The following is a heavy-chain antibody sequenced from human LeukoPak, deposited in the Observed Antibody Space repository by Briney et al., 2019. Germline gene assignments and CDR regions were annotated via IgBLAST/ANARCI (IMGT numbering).Heavy chain of an antibody. CDR2: VHTSGST. V-gene: IGHV4-4*07. J-gene: IGHJ4*02. D-gene: IGHD3-10*01. CDR3: AKEGMIRGVIDY. CDR1: RASISPYY. Sequence: SETLSLTCTVSRASISPYYWTWIRQPAGKGLEWIGHVHTSGSTNYNPSLKSRVTMSIDTSTNQFSLKLDSLTAADTAVYYCAKEGMIRGVIDYWGQGALVTVSS.